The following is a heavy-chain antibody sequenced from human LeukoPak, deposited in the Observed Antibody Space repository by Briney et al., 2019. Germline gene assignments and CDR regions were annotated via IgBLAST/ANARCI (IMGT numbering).Heavy chain of an antibody. D-gene: IGHD1-26*01. CDR1: GFTFTTYG. J-gene: IGHJ4*02. V-gene: IGHV3-21*01. CDR2: ISFSGSYI. CDR3: AKDHEAVGATYFDY. Sequence: GGSLRLSCAASGFTFTTYGFNWVRQAPGRGLEWVSSISFSGSYIYYADSVKGRFTISRDNAKNTLYLQMNSLRAEDTAVYYCAKDHEAVGATYFDYWGQGTLVTVSS.